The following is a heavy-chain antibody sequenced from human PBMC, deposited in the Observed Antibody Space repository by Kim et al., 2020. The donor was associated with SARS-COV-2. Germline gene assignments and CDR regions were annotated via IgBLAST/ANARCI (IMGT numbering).Heavy chain of an antibody. Sequence: GGSLRLSCAASGFTFSSYAMHWVRQAPGKGLEWVAVISYDGSNKYYVDSVKGRFTISRDNSKNTLYLQMNSLRAEDTAVYYCARPAGGSYYSPFDYWGQGTLVTVSS. V-gene: IGHV3-30*04. J-gene: IGHJ4*02. D-gene: IGHD1-26*01. CDR3: ARPAGGSYYSPFDY. CDR2: ISYDGSNK. CDR1: GFTFSSYA.